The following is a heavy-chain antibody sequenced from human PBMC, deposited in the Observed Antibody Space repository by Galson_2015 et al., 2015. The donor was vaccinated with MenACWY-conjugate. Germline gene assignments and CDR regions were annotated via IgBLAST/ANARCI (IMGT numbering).Heavy chain of an antibody. CDR2: ISYDGSNK. J-gene: IGHJ6*02. V-gene: IGHV3-30*18. CDR1: GFTFSSYG. CDR3: AKDEWGYYYGSGSYYRGFRWTPTYGMDV. Sequence: SLRLSCAASGFTFSSYGMHWVRQAPGKGLEWVAVISYDGSNKYYADSVKGRFTISRDNSKNTLYLQMNSLRAEDTAVYYCAKDEWGYYYGSGSYYRGFRWTPTYGMDVWGQGTTVTVSS. D-gene: IGHD3-10*01.